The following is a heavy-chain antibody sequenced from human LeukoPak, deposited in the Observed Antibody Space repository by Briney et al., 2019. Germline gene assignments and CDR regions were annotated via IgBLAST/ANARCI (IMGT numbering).Heavy chain of an antibody. CDR1: GFTFSSYE. CDR3: ARDCGGDCYPADAFDI. CDR2: ISGSDSTI. Sequence: GGSLRLSCAASGFTFSSYEMNWVRQAPGKGLEWVSYISGSDSTIYYADSVKGRFTISRDNAKNSLFLQMNSLRAEDTAVYYCARDCGGDCYPADAFDIWGQGTMVTVSS. D-gene: IGHD2-21*02. J-gene: IGHJ3*02. V-gene: IGHV3-48*03.